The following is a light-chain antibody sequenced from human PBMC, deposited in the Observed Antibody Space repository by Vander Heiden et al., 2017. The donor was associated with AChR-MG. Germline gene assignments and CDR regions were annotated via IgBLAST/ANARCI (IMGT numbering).Light chain of an antibody. Sequence: QSVLTPPPSASGTPGKSVTISCSGSSSNIGSNYVYWYQQQPGTAPKLLIYRNNQRPSGVPDRFSGSRSGTSASLGISGLRSEDEADYYCAAWDDSLSGLFGGGTKLTVL. J-gene: IGLJ2*01. CDR3: AAWDDSLSGL. CDR1: SSNIGSNY. V-gene: IGLV1-47*01. CDR2: RNN.